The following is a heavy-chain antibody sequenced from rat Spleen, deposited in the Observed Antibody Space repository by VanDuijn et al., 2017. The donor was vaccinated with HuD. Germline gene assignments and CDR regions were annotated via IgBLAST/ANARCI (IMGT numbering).Heavy chain of an antibody. J-gene: IGHJ2*01. CDR1: RFTFDHYY. CDR2: ISTSGGSS. CDR3: ARRHYGYTDYFDH. Sequence: EVQLVESGGGLVQPGRSMKLSCAASRFTFDHYYMAWVRQAPTKGLEWVASISTSGGSSYYRDSVRGRFTISRDDAKSTLSLQMDSLRSEDTATYYCARRHYGYTDYFDHWGQGVMVTVSS. D-gene: IGHD1-9*01. V-gene: IGHV5-25*01.